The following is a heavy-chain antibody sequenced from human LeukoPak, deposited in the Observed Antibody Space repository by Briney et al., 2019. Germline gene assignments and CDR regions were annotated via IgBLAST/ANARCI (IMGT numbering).Heavy chain of an antibody. CDR2: ISYDGSNK. CDR1: GFTFSSYA. CDR3: ARDGRGGSYYSTGYYYYGMDV. J-gene: IGHJ6*02. Sequence: LAGGSLRLSCAASGFTFSSYAMHWVRQAPGKGLEWVAVISYDGSNKYYADSVKGRFTISRDNSKNTLYLQMNSLRAEDTAVYYCARDGRGGSYYSTGYYYYGMDVWGQGTTVTVSS. V-gene: IGHV3-30*04. D-gene: IGHD1-26*01.